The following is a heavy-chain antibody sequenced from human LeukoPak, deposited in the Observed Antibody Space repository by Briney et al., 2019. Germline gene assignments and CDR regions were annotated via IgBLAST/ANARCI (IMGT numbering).Heavy chain of an antibody. Sequence: PSETLTLTCTVSGYSISSGYYWGWIRQPPGKGLEWIGSFYHSGSTYYNPSLKSRVTISLDTSKNQFSLKLSSVTAADTAVYYCAGVRRVGATPFDYWGQGTLVTVSS. J-gene: IGHJ4*02. D-gene: IGHD1-26*01. CDR1: GYSISSGYY. CDR3: AGVRRVGATPFDY. CDR2: FYHSGST. V-gene: IGHV4-38-2*02.